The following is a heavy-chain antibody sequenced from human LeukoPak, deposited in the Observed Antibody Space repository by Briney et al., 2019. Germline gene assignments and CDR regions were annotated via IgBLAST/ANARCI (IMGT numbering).Heavy chain of an antibody. J-gene: IGHJ3*02. Sequence: SETLSLTCTVSGGSISSYYWSWIRQPPGKGLEWIGYIYYSGSTNYNPSLKSRVTISVDTSKNQFSLKLSSVTAADTAVYYCARYDILAGSHHNDAFDIWGQGTMVTVSS. CDR3: ARYDILAGSHHNDAFDI. D-gene: IGHD3-9*01. V-gene: IGHV4-59*01. CDR2: IYYSGST. CDR1: GGSISSYY.